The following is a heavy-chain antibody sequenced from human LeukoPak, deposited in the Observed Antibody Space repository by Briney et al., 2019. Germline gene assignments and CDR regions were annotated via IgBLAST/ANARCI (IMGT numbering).Heavy chain of an antibody. CDR2: IYHSGST. CDR3: ARDLGNDSKPSWYFDL. V-gene: IGHV4-30-2*01. D-gene: IGHD3-22*01. J-gene: IGHJ2*01. Sequence: PSETLSLTCAVSGGSISSGGYSWSWIRQPPGKGLEWIGYIYHSGSTYYNPSLKSRVTISVDRSKNQFSLKLSSVTAADTAVYYCARDLGNDSKPSWYFDLWGRGTLVTVSS. CDR1: GGSISSGGYS.